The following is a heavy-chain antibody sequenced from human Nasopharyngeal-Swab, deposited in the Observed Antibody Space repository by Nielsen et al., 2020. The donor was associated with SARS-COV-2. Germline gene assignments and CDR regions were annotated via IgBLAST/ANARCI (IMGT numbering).Heavy chain of an antibody. CDR1: GFTFSSYE. Sequence: GESLKISCAASGFTFSSYEMNWVRQAPGKGLEWVSYISSSGSTIYYADSVKGRFTISRDNAKNSLYLQINSLRAEDTAVYYCARGGGGGYGDYYYYGMDVWGQGTTVTVSS. J-gene: IGHJ6*02. V-gene: IGHV3-48*03. D-gene: IGHD1-26*01. CDR3: ARGGGGGYGDYYYYGMDV. CDR2: ISSSGSTI.